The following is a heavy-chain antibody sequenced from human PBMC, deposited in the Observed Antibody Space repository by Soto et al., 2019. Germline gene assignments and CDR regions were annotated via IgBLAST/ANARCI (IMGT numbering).Heavy chain of an antibody. V-gene: IGHV1-69*13. CDR2: ILPIFGTA. D-gene: IGHD3-3*01. CDR3: ARAMKNYDFWSGYPISHRGYNGMDG. J-gene: IGHJ6*02. CDR1: GGTFSSYA. Sequence: SVKVSCKASGGTFSSYAISWVRQAPGQGLEWMGWILPIFGTANYAQKFQGRVTITEDESKSTAYMELSSLRSEDTAGYYCARAMKNYDFWSGYPISHRGYNGMDGWGQGTTVTVS.